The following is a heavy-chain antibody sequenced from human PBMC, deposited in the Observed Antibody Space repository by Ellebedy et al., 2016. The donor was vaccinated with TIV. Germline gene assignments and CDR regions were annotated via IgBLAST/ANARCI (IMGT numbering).Heavy chain of an antibody. CDR3: ARDNSSSWCRGVDFFDY. J-gene: IGHJ4*02. CDR1: GFTFRSYT. Sequence: PGGSLRLSCVASGFTFRSYTINWVRQAPGKGLEWVSSISSSSTYMYYADSVKGRFTVSSDNAKNSLNLQMRSLKGEDTAVYYCARDNSSSWCRGVDFFDYWGQGALVTVSS. V-gene: IGHV3-21*01. CDR2: ISSSSTYM. D-gene: IGHD6-13*01.